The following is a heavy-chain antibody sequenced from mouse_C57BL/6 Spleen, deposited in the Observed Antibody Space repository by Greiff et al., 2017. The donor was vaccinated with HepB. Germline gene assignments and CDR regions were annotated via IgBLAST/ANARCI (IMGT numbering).Heavy chain of an antibody. CDR3: ARWSIYDRYYYAMDY. D-gene: IGHD2-12*01. CDR2: IYPGGGNT. J-gene: IGHJ4*01. V-gene: IGHV1-66*01. Sequence: VQVVESGPELVKPGASVKISCKASGYSFTSYYIHWVKQRPGQGLEWIGWIYPGGGNTKYNEKFKGKATLTADTSSSTAYMQLSSLTSEDSAVYYCARWSIYDRYYYAMDYWGQGTSVTVSS. CDR1: GYSFTSYY.